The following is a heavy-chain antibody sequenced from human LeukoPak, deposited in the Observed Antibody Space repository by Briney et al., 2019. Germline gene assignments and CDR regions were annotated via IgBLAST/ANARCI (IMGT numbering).Heavy chain of an antibody. Sequence: GASVKVSCKASGYTFTSYYMHWVRQAPGQGLEWMGIINPSGGSTSYAQKFQGRVTMTRDTSTSTVYMELSSLSSEDTAVYYCARDLTKSTIFGVVIIGRYGMDVWGQGTTVTVSS. CDR1: GYTFTSYY. CDR2: INPSGGST. J-gene: IGHJ6*02. D-gene: IGHD3-3*01. CDR3: ARDLTKSTIFGVVIIGRYGMDV. V-gene: IGHV1-46*01.